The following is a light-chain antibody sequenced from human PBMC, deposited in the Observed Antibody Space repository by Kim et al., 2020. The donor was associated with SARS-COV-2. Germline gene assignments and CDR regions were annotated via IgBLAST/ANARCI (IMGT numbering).Light chain of an antibody. Sequence: QSALTQPRSVSGSPGQSVTISCTGTSSDVGAYNYVSWYQHRPDKAPKLIICDVTRRPSGVPDRFSASKSGNTASLTISGLQAEDKADYYCCSFAGTYTWVFGGGPSGPS. CDR3: CSFAGTYTWV. CDR2: DVT. V-gene: IGLV2-11*01. CDR1: SSDVGAYNY. J-gene: IGLJ3*02.